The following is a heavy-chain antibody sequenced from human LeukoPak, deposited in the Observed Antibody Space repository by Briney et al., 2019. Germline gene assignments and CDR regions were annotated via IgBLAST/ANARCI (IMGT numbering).Heavy chain of an antibody. CDR3: AKDRPNFYETSGSYYKIKGDF. CDR2: ITSSGRTP. CDR1: GFTFNTHA. J-gene: IGHJ4*02. D-gene: IGHD3-10*01. Sequence: GGSLRLSCEASGFTFNTHAMSWVRQAPGKGLEWVASITSSGRTPYYTDSVKGRFTISRDNSKDTLYLQMNSLRGEDTAVYYCAKDRPNFYETSGSYYKIKGDFWGQGSLVTVSS. V-gene: IGHV3-23*01.